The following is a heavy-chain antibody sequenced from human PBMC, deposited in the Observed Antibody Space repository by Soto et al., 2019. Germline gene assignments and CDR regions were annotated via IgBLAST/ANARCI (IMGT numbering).Heavy chain of an antibody. Sequence: QVQLQESGPGLVKPSQTLSLTCTVSGGSISSGGYYWSWIRQHPGKGLEWIGYIYYSGRTYYNPSLKSRVAIAVDTSKNQFSLKLSSVTAADTAVYFCARDRGYYFDYWGQGTLVTVSS. CDR1: GGSISSGGYY. CDR3: ARDRGYYFDY. J-gene: IGHJ4*02. V-gene: IGHV4-31*03. CDR2: IYYSGRT.